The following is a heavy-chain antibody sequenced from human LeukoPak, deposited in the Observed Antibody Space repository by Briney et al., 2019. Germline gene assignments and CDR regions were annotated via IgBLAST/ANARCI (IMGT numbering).Heavy chain of an antibody. V-gene: IGHV3-48*01. J-gene: IGHJ4*02. CDR1: GFTFSSYS. CDR2: ISSSSGTI. Sequence: GGSLRLSCADSGFTFSSYSMNWVRQAPGKGLEWVSYISSSSGTIYYADSVKGRFTISRDNAKNSLYLQMNSLRAEDTAVYYCARVSSGYSDDYWGQGTLVTVSS. CDR3: ARVSSGYSDDY. D-gene: IGHD3-22*01.